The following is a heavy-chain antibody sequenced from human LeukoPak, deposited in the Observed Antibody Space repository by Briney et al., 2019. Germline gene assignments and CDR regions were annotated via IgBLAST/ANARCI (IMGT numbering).Heavy chain of an antibody. CDR2: ISSSSSYI. V-gene: IGHV3-21*04. CDR1: GFTFSSYS. D-gene: IGHD6-19*01. J-gene: IGHJ6*03. CDR3: AKAMNRYSSGWYRDYYDYMDV. Sequence: PGGSLRLSCAASGFTFSSYSMNWVRQAPGKGLEWVSSISSSSSYIYYADSVKGRFTISRDNSKNSLHLQMNSLRTEDTALYYCAKAMNRYSSGWYRDYYDYMDVWGKGTTVTVSS.